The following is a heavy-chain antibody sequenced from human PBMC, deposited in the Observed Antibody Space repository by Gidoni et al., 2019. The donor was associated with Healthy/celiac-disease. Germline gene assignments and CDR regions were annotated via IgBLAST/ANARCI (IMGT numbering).Heavy chain of an antibody. V-gene: IGHV4-31*03. D-gene: IGHD3-22*01. J-gene: IGHJ5*02. Sequence: QVQLQESGPGLVKPSQPLSLTCTVSGCSISSGGYYWSWIRPHPVKGLEWIGYIQYSGSTYYNPSLKSRVTISVDTSKNQFSLKLSSVTAADTAVYYCARGVTMIVVVLGRNPYGGWFDPWGQGTLVTVSS. CDR3: ARGVTMIVVVLGRNPYGGWFDP. CDR1: GCSISSGGYY. CDR2: IQYSGST.